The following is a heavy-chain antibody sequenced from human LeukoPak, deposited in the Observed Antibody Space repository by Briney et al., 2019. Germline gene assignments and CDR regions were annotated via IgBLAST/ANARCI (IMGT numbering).Heavy chain of an antibody. D-gene: IGHD1-26*01. CDR1: GFTFDDYT. Sequence: PGGSLRLSCAASGFTFDDYTMHWVRQAPGKGLEWVSLISWDGGSTYYADSVKGRFTISRDNSKNSLYLQMNSLRTEDTALYYCAKDGVGANNFDYWGQGTLVTVSS. CDR3: AKDGVGANNFDY. CDR2: ISWDGGST. V-gene: IGHV3-43*01. J-gene: IGHJ4*02.